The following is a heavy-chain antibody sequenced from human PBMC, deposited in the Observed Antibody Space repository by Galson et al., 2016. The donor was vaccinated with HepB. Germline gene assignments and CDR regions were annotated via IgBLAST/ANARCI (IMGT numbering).Heavy chain of an antibody. Sequence: SETLSLTCTVSGGSIRTGSYYWGWIRQPPGKGLEWLGSIDYSGLTYYKPSLKSRLIMSVDTSKNQFYLKLTSVSAADTSVYSCVRLGEGIAVAVKFDLWGHGTLVAVSS. CDR2: IDYSGLT. D-gene: IGHD6-19*01. J-gene: IGHJ4*01. V-gene: IGHV4-39*01. CDR1: GGSIRTGSYY. CDR3: VRLGEGIAVAVKFDL.